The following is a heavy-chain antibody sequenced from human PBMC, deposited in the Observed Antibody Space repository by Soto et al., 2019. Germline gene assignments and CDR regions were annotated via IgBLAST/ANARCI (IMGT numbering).Heavy chain of an antibody. CDR1: GLTFSSYA. Sequence: GGSLRLSCAASGLTFSSYAMIWVRQAPGKGLEWVSTFGSAGDIYYSDSVKGRFTISRDNARESLYLQMNSLRAADTAVYYCARGGPNWDYYFYGMDVWGQGTTVTVSS. J-gene: IGHJ6*02. D-gene: IGHD3-16*01. V-gene: IGHV3-13*01. CDR3: ARGGPNWDYYFYGMDV. CDR2: FGSAGDI.